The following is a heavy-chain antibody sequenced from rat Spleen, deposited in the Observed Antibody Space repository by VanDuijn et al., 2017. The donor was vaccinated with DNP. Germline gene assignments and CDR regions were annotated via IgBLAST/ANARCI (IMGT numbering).Heavy chain of an antibody. D-gene: IGHD5-1*01. CDR3: AIQLGVFDY. CDR2: INNAGST. J-gene: IGHJ2*01. CDR1: GYSITSNHK. V-gene: IGHV3-3*01. Sequence: EVQLQESGPGLVKPSQSLSLTCSVTGYSITSNHKWTWIRKFPGNELEWMGYINNAGSTNYNPSLKSRFSITTDTSKNQFFLQVNSVDTEDTATYYCAIQLGVFDYWDRGVMVTVSS.